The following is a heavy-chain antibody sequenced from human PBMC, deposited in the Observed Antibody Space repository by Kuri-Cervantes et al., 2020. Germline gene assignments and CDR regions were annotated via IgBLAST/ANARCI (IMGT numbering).Heavy chain of an antibody. Sequence: GSLRLSCTVSGGSVSTGSYYWNWIRQPPGKGLEWIGYMHDSGFTNYNPFLKSRVTISIDTSKNQFSLKLNTVTAADTAVYYCASTVAAAGQNWFDPWGQGTLVTVSS. CDR3: ASTVAAAGQNWFDP. D-gene: IGHD6-25*01. CDR2: MHDSGFT. CDR1: GGSVSTGSYY. V-gene: IGHV4-61*01. J-gene: IGHJ5*02.